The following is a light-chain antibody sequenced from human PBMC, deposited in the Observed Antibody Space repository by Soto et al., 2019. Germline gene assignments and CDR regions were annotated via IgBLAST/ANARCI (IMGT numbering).Light chain of an antibody. CDR3: QQRKNWPPIT. Sequence: ETVLTQSPATLSLSPGERATLSCRASQSVDIYLAWYQQKPGQAPRLLIYDAYNRATGIPARFSGSGSGTEFTVTISSLEPEDFGVYYCQQRKNWPPITFGQGTRLEIK. J-gene: IGKJ5*01. CDR1: QSVDIY. CDR2: DAY. V-gene: IGKV3-11*01.